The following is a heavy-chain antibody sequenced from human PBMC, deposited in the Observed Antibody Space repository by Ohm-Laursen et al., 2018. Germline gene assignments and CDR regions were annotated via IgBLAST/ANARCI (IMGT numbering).Heavy chain of an antibody. V-gene: IGHV3-13*01. D-gene: IGHD3-3*01. CDR3: ARAEVLRFLEWLSIDAFDI. J-gene: IGHJ3*02. Sequence: SLRLSCAASGFTFSSYDMHWVRQATGKGLEWVSAIGTAGDAYYPGSVKGRFTISRENAKNSLYLQMNSLRAGDTAVYYCARAEVLRFLEWLSIDAFDIWGQGTMVTVSS. CDR1: GFTFSSYD. CDR2: IGTAGDA.